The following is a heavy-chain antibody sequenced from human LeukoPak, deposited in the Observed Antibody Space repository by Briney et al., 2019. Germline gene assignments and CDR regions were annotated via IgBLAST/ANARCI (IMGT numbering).Heavy chain of an antibody. J-gene: IGHJ4*02. Sequence: SETLSLTCAVNAGSFPGYYWSRLRQPPGTGLEWIGEIDHTGSISYNPSLRSRVTISVDTFKNQFSLSLRSVTAADRAIYYGARGGYGPGSHYRYWGQGTLVTVSS. CDR3: ARGGYGPGSHYRY. D-gene: IGHD3-10*01. CDR1: AGSFPGYY. CDR2: IDHTGSI. V-gene: IGHV4-34*01.